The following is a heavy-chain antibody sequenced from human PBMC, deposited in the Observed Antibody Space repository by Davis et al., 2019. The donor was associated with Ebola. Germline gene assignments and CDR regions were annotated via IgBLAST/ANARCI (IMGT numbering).Heavy chain of an antibody. D-gene: IGHD3-9*01. CDR3: ARDFDGGNYYFDY. J-gene: IGHJ4*02. Sequence: SVKVSCNTSGGSFSSHPISWVRQAPRQGLEWMGGIIPIFDTPHYAQKFQGRITITADASTSTAHMELSSLRSEDTATYFCARDFDGGNYYFDYWGPGTPVTVSS. V-gene: IGHV1-69*13. CDR1: GGSFSSHP. CDR2: IIPIFDTP.